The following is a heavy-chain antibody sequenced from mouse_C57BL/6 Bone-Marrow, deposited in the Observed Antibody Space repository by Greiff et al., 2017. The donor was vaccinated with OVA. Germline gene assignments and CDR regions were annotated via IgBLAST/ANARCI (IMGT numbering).Heavy chain of an antibody. CDR2: IYPYNGVS. Sequence: VQLKQSGPELVKPGASVKISCKASGYSFTGYYMHWVKQSHGNILDWIGYIYPYNGVSSYNQKFKGKATLTVDKSSSTAYMALRSLTSEDSAVYYCARSGSMITTRGYYAMDYWGQGTSVTVSS. D-gene: IGHD2-4*01. J-gene: IGHJ4*01. CDR1: GYSFTGYY. V-gene: IGHV1-31*01. CDR3: ARSGSMITTRGYYAMDY.